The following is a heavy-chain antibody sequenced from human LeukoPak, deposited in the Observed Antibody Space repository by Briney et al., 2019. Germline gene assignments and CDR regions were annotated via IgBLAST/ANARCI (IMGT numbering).Heavy chain of an antibody. D-gene: IGHD2-21*01. CDR2: IQNDASTE. Sequence: GGSLGLSCAASGFIFSHYGMHWVRQAPGKGLEWVAVIQNDASTENFADSVKGRFTISRDNSKNTVFLQMNSLRVEDTAVYYCARELSQIVWGGLDYGGQGTLVSVSS. CDR1: GFIFSHYG. J-gene: IGHJ4*02. V-gene: IGHV3-33*05. CDR3: ARELSQIVWGGLDY.